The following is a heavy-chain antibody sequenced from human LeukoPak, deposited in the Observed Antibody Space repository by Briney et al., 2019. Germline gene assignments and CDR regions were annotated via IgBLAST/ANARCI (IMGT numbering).Heavy chain of an antibody. J-gene: IGHJ3*02. CDR3: ARPGWVGATGAFHI. D-gene: IGHD1-26*01. CDR1: GDSISSYY. Sequence: SETLSLTCTVSGDSISSYYWSWIRQPPGTGLEWIGYIHYSGNTNYNPSLKSRVSISVDTSNNQFSLKLNSVTAADTAVYYCARPGWVGATGAFHIWGQGTLVTVSS. CDR2: IHYSGNT. V-gene: IGHV4-59*01.